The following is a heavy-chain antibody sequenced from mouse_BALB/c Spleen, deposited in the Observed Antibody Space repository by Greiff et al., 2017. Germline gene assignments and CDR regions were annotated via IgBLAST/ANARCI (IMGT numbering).Heavy chain of an antibody. J-gene: IGHJ3*01. Sequence: EVMLVESGGGLVKPGGSLKLSCAASGFTFSSYTMSWVRQTPEKRLEWVATISSGGSYTYYPDSVKGRFTISRDNAKNTLYLQMSSLKSEDTAMYYCTRDEGANWDWFAYWGQGTLVTVSA. CDR3: TRDEGANWDWFAY. V-gene: IGHV5-6-4*01. CDR1: GFTFSSYT. D-gene: IGHD4-1*01. CDR2: ISSGGSYT.